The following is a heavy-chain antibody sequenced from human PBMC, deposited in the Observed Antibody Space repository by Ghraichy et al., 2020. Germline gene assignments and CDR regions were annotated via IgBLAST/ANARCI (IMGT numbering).Heavy chain of an antibody. J-gene: IGHJ4*02. V-gene: IGHV4-39*01. CDR3: ARQSRYCSSTTCTDY. CDR2: IYYSGST. CDR1: GGSISDSSYY. Sequence: SETLSLTCTVSGGSISDSSYYWGWIRQPPGKGLEWIGSIYYSGSTYYNPSLKSRVTKSVDTSKNQNQFSLNLSSVTAADTAVYYCARQSRYCSSTTCTDYWGQGTLVTVSS. D-gene: IGHD2-2*01.